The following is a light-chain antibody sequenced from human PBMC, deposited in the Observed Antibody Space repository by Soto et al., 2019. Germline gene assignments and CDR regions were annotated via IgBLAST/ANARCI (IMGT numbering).Light chain of an antibody. CDR1: QSVKSN. V-gene: IGKV3-15*01. Sequence: EILMTQSPATLSVLPGERATLSCRASQSVKSNFAWYQQKPGRAPTLLIYDASIRATGIPARFSGSGSGTEFTLTISSLQSEDFAVYYCQQYNIWPLTFGGGTTVEI. J-gene: IGKJ4*01. CDR3: QQYNIWPLT. CDR2: DAS.